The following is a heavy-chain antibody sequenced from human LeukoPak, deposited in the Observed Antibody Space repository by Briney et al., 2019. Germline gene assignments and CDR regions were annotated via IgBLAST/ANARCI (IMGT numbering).Heavy chain of an antibody. CDR2: IKSNVDGGTT. CDR3: ARDARGRGYDYPGSFDY. V-gene: IGHV3-15*01. J-gene: IGHJ4*02. D-gene: IGHD5-12*01. Sequence: GGSLRLSCAASGLSFSSAWMNWVRLAPGKGQEWVGRIKSNVDGGTTHYAAPVKGRFTISRDDSKDTLYLQMNSLRAEDTAVYYCARDARGRGYDYPGSFDYWGQGTLVTVSS. CDR1: GLSFSSAW.